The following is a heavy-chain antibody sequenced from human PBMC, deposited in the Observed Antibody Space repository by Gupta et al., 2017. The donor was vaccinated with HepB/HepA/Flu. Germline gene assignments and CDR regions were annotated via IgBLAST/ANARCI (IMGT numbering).Heavy chain of an antibody. CDR2: IYYSGST. V-gene: IGHV4-61*01. Sequence: VQLQESGPGLVKPSETLSLTCTVPGGSVSSGSYYWSWIRQPPGKGLEWIGYIYYSGSTNYNPSLKSRVTISVDTSKNQFSLKLSSVTAADTAVYYCARVVPPNTGPGPFDIWGQGTMVTVSS. J-gene: IGHJ3*02. CDR3: ARVVPPNTGPGPFDI. CDR1: GGSVSSGSYY. D-gene: IGHD1-26*01.